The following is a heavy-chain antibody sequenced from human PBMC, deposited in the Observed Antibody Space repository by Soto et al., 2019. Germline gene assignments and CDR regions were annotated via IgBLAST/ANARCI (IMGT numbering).Heavy chain of an antibody. CDR1: GFSFSSYS. J-gene: IGHJ4*02. CDR3: VRRGGGDGLVYDY. V-gene: IGHV3-48*01. D-gene: IGHD2-21*02. CDR2: ITSRSDII. Sequence: EVRLVESGGGLVQPGGSLRVSCAASGFSFSSYSMNWVRQAPGKGLEWISYITSRSDIIYYADSVKGRFTVSRDNAKNSLYLHMHSLRGEDTAVYYCVRRGGGDGLVYDYWGQGTLVTVSS.